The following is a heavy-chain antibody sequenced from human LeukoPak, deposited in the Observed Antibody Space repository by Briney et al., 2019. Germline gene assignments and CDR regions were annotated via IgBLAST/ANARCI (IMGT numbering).Heavy chain of an antibody. V-gene: IGHV4-59*12. D-gene: IGHD5-18*01. J-gene: IGHJ4*02. CDR2: IYYSGST. CDR3: ARDGRYSYGFDY. CDR1: GGSISNYY. Sequence: PSETLSLTCTVSGGSISNYYWNWIRQPPGKGLEWIGYIYYSGSTYYNPSLKSRVTISVDTSKNQFSLKLSSVTAADTAVYYCARDGRYSYGFDYWGQGTLVTVSS.